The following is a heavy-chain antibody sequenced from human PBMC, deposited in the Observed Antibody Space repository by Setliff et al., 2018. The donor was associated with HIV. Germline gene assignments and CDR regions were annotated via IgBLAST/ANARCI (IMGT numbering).Heavy chain of an antibody. CDR1: GFTFSSYE. D-gene: IGHD2-15*01. CDR2: ISSSGSTI. Sequence: PGGSLRLSCAASGFTFSSYEMNWVRQAPGKGLEWVSYISSSGSTIYYADSVRGRFTISRDNAKNSLYLQMNSLRAEDTAVYYCASQGVVVTTRGHHYYGLNVWGQGTTVTVSS. J-gene: IGHJ6*02. V-gene: IGHV3-48*03. CDR3: ASQGVVVTTRGHHYYGLNV.